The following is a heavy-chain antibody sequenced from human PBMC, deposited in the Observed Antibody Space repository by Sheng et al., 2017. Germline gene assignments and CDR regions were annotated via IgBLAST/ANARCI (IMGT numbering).Heavy chain of an antibody. D-gene: IGHD2-2*01. CDR2: INHSGST. J-gene: IGHJ3*02. CDR1: GGSFSGYY. V-gene: IGHV4-34*01. Sequence: QVQLQQWGAGLLKPSETLSLTCAVYGGSFSGYYWSWIRQPPGKGLEWIGGINHSGSTNYNPSLKSRVTISVDTSKNQFSLKLSSVTAADTAVYYCARGRKGRFGVVVPDAISFSFDIWGQGTMVTVSS. CDR3: ARGRKGRFGVVVPDAISFSFDI.